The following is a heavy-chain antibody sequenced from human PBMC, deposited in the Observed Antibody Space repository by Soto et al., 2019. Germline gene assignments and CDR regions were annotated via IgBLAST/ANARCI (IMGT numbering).Heavy chain of an antibody. CDR1: GGSISSYY. CDR2: IYNSGST. V-gene: IGHV4-59*08. D-gene: IGHD3-10*01. J-gene: IGHJ4*02. Sequence: PSETLSLTCTVSGGSISSYYWTWIRQPPGKGLEWIGFIYNSGSTHYSPSLRGRVTISVDTSKNQFSLKLRSVTAADTAVYYCASMGYHYGSGSYPLDYWGQGTLVTVSS. CDR3: ASMGYHYGSGSYPLDY.